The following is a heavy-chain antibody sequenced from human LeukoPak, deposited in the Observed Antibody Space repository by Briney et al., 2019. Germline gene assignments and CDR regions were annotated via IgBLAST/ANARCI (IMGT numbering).Heavy chain of an antibody. CDR1: GFTSSDHY. J-gene: IGHJ4*02. Sequence: GGSLRLSCAASGFTSSDHYMDWIRQAPGKGLEWVGRSRDKASRYTTEYAASAEGRFILSRDDFKNSLYLQLNSLTTEDTAVYYCARGFCSGGTCYSGTHWGQGTLVTVSS. CDR2: SRDKASRYTT. V-gene: IGHV3-72*01. D-gene: IGHD2-15*01. CDR3: ARGFCSGGTCYSGTH.